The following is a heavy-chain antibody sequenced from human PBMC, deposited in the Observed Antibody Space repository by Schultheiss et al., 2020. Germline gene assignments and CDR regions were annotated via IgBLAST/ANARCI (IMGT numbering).Heavy chain of an antibody. J-gene: IGHJ4*02. CDR3: AREEGMVKGFDY. V-gene: IGHV3-33*05. Sequence: GGSLRLSCAASGFTFSSYGMHWVRQAPGKGLEWVAVISYDGSNKYYADSVKGRFTISRDNSKNTLYLQMNSLRAEDTAVYYCAREEGMVKGFDYWGQGTLVTVSS. D-gene: IGHD4/OR15-4a*01. CDR2: ISYDGSNK. CDR1: GFTFSSYG.